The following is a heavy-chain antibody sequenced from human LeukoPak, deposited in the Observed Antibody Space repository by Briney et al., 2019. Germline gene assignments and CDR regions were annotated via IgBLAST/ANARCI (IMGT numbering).Heavy chain of an antibody. V-gene: IGHV4-34*01. J-gene: IGHJ5*02. CDR3: ARGGLTVAGTSGGKQNWFDP. CDR2: INHSGST. D-gene: IGHD6-19*01. Sequence: PSETLSLTCAVYGGSFSGYYWSWIRQPPGKGLEWIGEINHSGSTNYNPSLKSRVTISVDTSKNQFSLKLSSVTVADTAVYYCARGGLTVAGTSGGKQNWFDPWGQGTLVTVSS. CDR1: GGSFSGYY.